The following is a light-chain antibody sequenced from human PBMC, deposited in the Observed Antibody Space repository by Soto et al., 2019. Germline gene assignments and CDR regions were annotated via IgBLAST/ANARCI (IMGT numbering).Light chain of an antibody. J-gene: IGKJ4*01. Sequence: EIVLTQSPGTLSVCPVGRANLSFMASQSVSSSYLAWYQQKPGQAPRLLIYGASTRATGIPVRFSGSGSGTEFTLTITSLQSEDSAVYYCQEYNYWHPITFGGGTKVDI. V-gene: IGKV3-15*01. CDR2: GAS. CDR1: QSVSSSY. CDR3: QEYNYWHPIT.